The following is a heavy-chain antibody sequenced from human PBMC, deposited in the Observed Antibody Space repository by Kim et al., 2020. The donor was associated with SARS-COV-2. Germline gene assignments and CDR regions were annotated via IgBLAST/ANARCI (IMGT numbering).Heavy chain of an antibody. V-gene: IGHV1-69*04. CDR3: ARDLITMVRGVNFDY. D-gene: IGHD3-10*01. J-gene: IGHJ4*02. Sequence: QKSQGRDTITADKSTSTAYMELSSLRSEDTAVYYCARDLITMVRGVNFDYWGQGTLVTVSS.